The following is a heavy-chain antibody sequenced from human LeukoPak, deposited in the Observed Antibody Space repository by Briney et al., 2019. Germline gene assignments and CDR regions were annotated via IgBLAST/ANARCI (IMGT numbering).Heavy chain of an antibody. CDR2: IYYSGST. D-gene: IGHD3-16*01. Sequence: SQTLSLTCTVSGGSISSVGYYWGWIRQHPGKGLEWIGYIYYSGSTYYNPSLKSRVTISVDTSKNQFSLKLSSVTAADTAVYFCGRWRDGLRWGELSAALTFDSWGQGTLVTVS. CDR3: GRWRDGLRWGELSAALTFDS. V-gene: IGHV4-31*03. J-gene: IGHJ4*02. CDR1: GGSISSVGYY.